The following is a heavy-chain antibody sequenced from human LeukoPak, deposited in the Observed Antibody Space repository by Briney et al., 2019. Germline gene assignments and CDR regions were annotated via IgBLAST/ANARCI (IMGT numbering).Heavy chain of an antibody. CDR1: GGSISSSSYY. Sequence: SETLSLTCTVSGGSISSSSYYWGWIRQPPGKGLEWIGSIYYSGSTYYNPSLKSRVTISVDTSKNQFSLKLSSVTAADTAVYYCARARGMYYYDSSGYYLGYWGQGTLVTVSS. D-gene: IGHD3-22*01. V-gene: IGHV4-39*01. CDR2: IYYSGST. J-gene: IGHJ4*02. CDR3: ARARGMYYYDSSGYYLGY.